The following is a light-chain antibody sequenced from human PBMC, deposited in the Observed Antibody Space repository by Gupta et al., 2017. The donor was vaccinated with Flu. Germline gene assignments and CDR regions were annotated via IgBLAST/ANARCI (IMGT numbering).Light chain of an antibody. CDR2: SNN. V-gene: IGLV1-44*01. J-gene: IGLJ3*02. Sequence: QSVLTHPPSASGTPGQRFPIPCSGSSSNIGSNTVNWYQQLPGTAPKLLIYSNNQRPSGVPDRFSGSKSGTSASLAISGLQSEDEADYYCAAWDDSLNGWVFGGGTKLTVL. CDR3: AAWDDSLNGWV. CDR1: SSNIGSNT.